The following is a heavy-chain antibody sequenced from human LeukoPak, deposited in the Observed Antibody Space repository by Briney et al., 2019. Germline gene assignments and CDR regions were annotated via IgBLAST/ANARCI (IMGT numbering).Heavy chain of an antibody. CDR1: GFTFSSYW. J-gene: IGHJ4*02. V-gene: IGHV3-74*01. D-gene: IGHD3-9*01. CDR3: ARGRYDTLTGHYYFDY. Sequence: QSGGSLRLSCAASGFTFSSYWMHWVRQAPGKGLVWVSRINSDGSSTIYADSVKGRFTISRDNAKNTLYLQMNSLRAEDTAVYYCARGRYDTLTGHYYFDYWGQGTLVTVSS. CDR2: INSDGSST.